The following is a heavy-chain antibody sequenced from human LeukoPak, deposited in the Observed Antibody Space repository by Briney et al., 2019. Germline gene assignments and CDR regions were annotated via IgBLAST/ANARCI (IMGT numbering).Heavy chain of an antibody. J-gene: IGHJ3*02. CDR2: IIPIFGTA. V-gene: IGHV1-69*06. CDR1: GYTFTSYG. D-gene: IGHD4-23*01. Sequence: ASVKVSCKASGYTFTSYGISWVRQAPGQGLEWMGGIIPIFGTANYAQKFQGRVTITADKSTSTAYMELSSLRSEDTAVYYCARDKTVVPREGAFDIWGQGTMVTVSS. CDR3: ARDKTVVPREGAFDI.